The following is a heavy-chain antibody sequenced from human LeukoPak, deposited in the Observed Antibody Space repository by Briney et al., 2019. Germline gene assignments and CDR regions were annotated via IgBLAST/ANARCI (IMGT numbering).Heavy chain of an antibody. D-gene: IGHD2-21*02. J-gene: IGHJ4*02. V-gene: IGHV3-43D*03. Sequence: GGSLRLSCAASGFTFDDYAMHWVRQAPGKGLEWVSLISWDGDNSYYADSVKGRFTISRDNSKNSLYLQMNSLRPEDTALYYCAKGNIVVVTATQPDYWGQGTLVTVSS. CDR1: GFTFDDYA. CDR3: AKGNIVVVTATQPDY. CDR2: ISWDGDNS.